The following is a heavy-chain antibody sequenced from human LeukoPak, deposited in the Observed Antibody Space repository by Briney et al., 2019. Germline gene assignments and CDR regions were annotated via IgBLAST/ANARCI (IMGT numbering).Heavy chain of an antibody. CDR1: GGTFSSYA. Sequence: SVKVSCKASGGTFSSYAISWVRQAPGQGLEWMGGIIPIFGTANYAQKFQGRVTITADESTSTAYMELSSLRSEDTAVYYCARDDITMVRGVRENWFDPWGQGTLVTVSS. V-gene: IGHV1-69*01. CDR3: ARDDITMVRGVRENWFDP. CDR2: IIPIFGTA. D-gene: IGHD3-10*01. J-gene: IGHJ5*02.